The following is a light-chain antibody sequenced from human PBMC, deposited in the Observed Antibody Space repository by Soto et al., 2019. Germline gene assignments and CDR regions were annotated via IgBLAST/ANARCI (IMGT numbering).Light chain of an antibody. CDR2: VAS. Sequence: EIVMTQSPAPLSVSPGERVTLSCRASESVSSNLAWYQHKPGQAPRLLISVASARAAGVPVRFSGSGSGTDFTLTISSLQSEDSAVYYCQQYNYWPRTFGQGTKVEIK. V-gene: IGKV3-15*01. CDR1: ESVSSN. J-gene: IGKJ1*01. CDR3: QQYNYWPRT.